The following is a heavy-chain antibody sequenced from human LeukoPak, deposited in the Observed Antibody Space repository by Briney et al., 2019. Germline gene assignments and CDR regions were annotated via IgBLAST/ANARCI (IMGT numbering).Heavy chain of an antibody. Sequence: ASVKVSCKASGYTFTSYGSSWVRQALGQGLEWMGWISAYNGNTNYAQKLQGRVTMTTDTSTSTAYMELRSLRSDDTAVYYCARDWGKVLYCFSQDSIKSQPRFDYWGQGTLVTVSS. V-gene: IGHV1-18*01. CDR2: ISAYNGNT. J-gene: IGHJ4*02. CDR1: GYTFTSYG. CDR3: ARDWGKVLYCFSQDSIKSQPRFDY. D-gene: IGHD2-21*01.